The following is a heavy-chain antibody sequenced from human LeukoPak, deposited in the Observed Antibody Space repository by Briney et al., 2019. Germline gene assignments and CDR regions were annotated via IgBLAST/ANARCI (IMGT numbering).Heavy chain of an antibody. J-gene: IGHJ4*02. V-gene: IGHV1-2*02. CDR2: INPNSGDT. CDR3: ARVRYRLAETYIDY. Sequence: GASVKVSCKASGYTFTGYYMHWVRQAPGQGLEWMGWINPNSGDTNYAQKFQGRLTMTRDTSISTAYMELSRLRSDDTAVYYCARVRYRLAETYIDYWGQGTLVTVSS. D-gene: IGHD3-16*01. CDR1: GYTFTGYY.